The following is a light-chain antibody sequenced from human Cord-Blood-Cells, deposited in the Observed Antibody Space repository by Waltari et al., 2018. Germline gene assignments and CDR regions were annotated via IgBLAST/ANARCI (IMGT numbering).Light chain of an antibody. CDR3: QQSYSTPYT. J-gene: IGKJ2*01. V-gene: IGKV1-39*01. CDR1: QSISSY. Sequence: DIQMTQSPSSLSASVGDRVTITCRASQSISSYLNWYQQKPGKAPKLLIYAASSLQSGVPSRFSGSGSGTYFTLTISSLQPEDFATYYCQQSYSTPYTFGQGTKLKIK. CDR2: AAS.